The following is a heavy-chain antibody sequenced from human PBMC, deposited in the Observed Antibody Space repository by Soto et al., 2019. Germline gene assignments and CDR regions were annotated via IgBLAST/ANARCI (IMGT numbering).Heavy chain of an antibody. J-gene: IGHJ4*02. V-gene: IGHV5-51*01. CDR3: ARDTFSGDSSGQQY. CDR2: IYPGDSGT. Sequence: PGESLKISCKGSGYSFSRYWIAWVRQTPGKGLEWMGLIYPGDSGTRYSPSFQGQVTISADKSSTTAYLQWSSLKASDTAIYYCARDTFSGDSSGQQYWGQGTMVTVSS. D-gene: IGHD3-22*01. CDR1: GYSFSRYW.